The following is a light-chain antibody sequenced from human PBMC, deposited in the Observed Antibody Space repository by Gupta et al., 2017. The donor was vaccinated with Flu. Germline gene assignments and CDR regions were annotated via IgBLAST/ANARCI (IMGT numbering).Light chain of an antibody. V-gene: IGLV2-14*01. Sequence: NRPSGVSNRFSASKSGNTASLTLSGLQAEAEADYYCSSYSRIRLVIFGGGTKLTVL. J-gene: IGLJ2*01. CDR3: SSYSRIRLVI.